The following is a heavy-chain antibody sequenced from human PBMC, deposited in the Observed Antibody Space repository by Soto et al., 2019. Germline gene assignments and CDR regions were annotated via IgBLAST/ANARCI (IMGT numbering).Heavy chain of an antibody. J-gene: IGHJ4*02. Sequence: TLSLTCTVSGGSISSGGYYWSWIRQHPGKGLEWIGYIYYSGSTYYNPSLKSRVTISVDTSKNQFSLKLSSVTAADTAVYYCARVSYYGSGNTLHFDYWGQGTLVTVSS. CDR1: GGSISSGGYY. CDR2: IYYSGST. V-gene: IGHV4-31*03. CDR3: ARVSYYGSGNTLHFDY. D-gene: IGHD3-10*01.